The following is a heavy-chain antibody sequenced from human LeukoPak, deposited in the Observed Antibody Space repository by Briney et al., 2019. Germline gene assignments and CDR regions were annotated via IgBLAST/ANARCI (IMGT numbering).Heavy chain of an antibody. V-gene: IGHV3-33*01. CDR2: IWYDGSNK. J-gene: IGHJ6*02. D-gene: IGHD6-19*01. CDR1: GFTFSSYG. CDR3: ARDWNAPGYSSGWYYGMDV. Sequence: GRSLRLSCAASGFTFSSYGMHWVRQAPGKGLEWVAVIWYDGSNKYYADSVKGRFTISRDNSKNTLYLQMNSLRAEDTAVYYCARDWNAPGYSSGWYYGMDVWGQGTTVTVSS.